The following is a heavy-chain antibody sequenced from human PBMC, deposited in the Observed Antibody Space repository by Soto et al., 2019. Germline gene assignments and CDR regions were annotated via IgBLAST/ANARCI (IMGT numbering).Heavy chain of an antibody. D-gene: IGHD4-17*01. J-gene: IGHJ4*02. CDR2: IWYDGSNK. CDR3: ARDSSVTHVGYFAY. CDR1: GFTFSSYW. Sequence: PGGSLRLSCAASGFTFSSYWMSWVRQAPGKGLEWVAVIWYDGSNKYYADSVKGRFTISRDNSKNTLYLQMNSLRAEDTVVYYCARDSSVTHVGYFAYWGQGTLVTVSS. V-gene: IGHV3-33*08.